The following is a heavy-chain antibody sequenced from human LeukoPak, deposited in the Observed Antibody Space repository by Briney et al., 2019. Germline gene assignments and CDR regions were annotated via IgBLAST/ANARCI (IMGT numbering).Heavy chain of an antibody. CDR3: ARGSHWNYGLQDY. V-gene: IGHV4-38-2*02. Sequence: SETLSLTCTVSGYSISSGYYWSWIRQPPGKGLEWIGEINHSGSTNYNPSLKSRVTISVDTSKNQFSLKLSSVTAADTAVYYCARGSHWNYGLQDYWGQGTLVTVSS. D-gene: IGHD1-7*01. J-gene: IGHJ4*02. CDR2: INHSGST. CDR1: GYSISSGYY.